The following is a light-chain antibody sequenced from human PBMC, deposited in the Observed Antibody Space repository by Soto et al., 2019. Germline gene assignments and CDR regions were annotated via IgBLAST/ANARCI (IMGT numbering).Light chain of an antibody. V-gene: IGLV4-69*01. CDR3: LTGDTRIVV. CDR1: SGHSNYA. CDR2: LNSDGSH. J-gene: IGLJ2*01. Sequence: QPVLTQSPPASASLGDSVKLTCTLSSGHSNYAIAWHQLQPEKGPRYLMTLNSDGSHTKGDGIPDRFSGSSSGAERYLTISSLQPEDEADYYCLTGDTRIVVFGGGINLTVL.